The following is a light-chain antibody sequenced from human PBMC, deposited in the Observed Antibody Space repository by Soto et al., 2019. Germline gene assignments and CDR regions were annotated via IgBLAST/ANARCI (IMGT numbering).Light chain of an antibody. CDR1: QNSRTW. J-gene: IGKJ1*01. CDR2: DAS. Sequence: DIQMPQSPSPLSESVGDRVSITCRASQNSRTWVYWYQQKPGKAPNLLIVDASSLHSGVPSRFSGSGAVTEFTLTSTSLQPDDFATYYCQHYNPDPGPFGQGTKVDNK. V-gene: IGKV1-5*01. CDR3: QHYNPDPGP.